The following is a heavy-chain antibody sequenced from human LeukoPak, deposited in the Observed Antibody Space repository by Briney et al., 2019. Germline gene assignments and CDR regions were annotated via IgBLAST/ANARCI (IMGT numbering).Heavy chain of an antibody. J-gene: IGHJ5*02. V-gene: IGHV1-8*03. D-gene: IGHD3-9*01. CDR2: MNPNSGNT. CDR1: GYTFTSYD. Sequence: GASVKVSCKASGYTFTSYDINWVRQATGLGLEWMGWMNPNSGNTGYAQKFQGRVTITRNTSISTAYMELSSLRSEDTAVYYCARGIVLRYFDWLPVGPRLDPWGQGTLVTVSS. CDR3: ARGIVLRYFDWLPVGPRLDP.